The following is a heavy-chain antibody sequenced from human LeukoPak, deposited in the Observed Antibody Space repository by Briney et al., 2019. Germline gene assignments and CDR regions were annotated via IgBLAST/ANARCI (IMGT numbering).Heavy chain of an antibody. J-gene: IGHJ6*03. Sequence: GGSLRLSCAASGFTFSNYGMNWVRQAPGKGLGWVSYISSSGSTIYYADSVKGRFTISRDNAENSLYLQMNSLRAEDTAVYYCARGPYASGTYGRRGWVHYMDVWGKGTTVTISS. V-gene: IGHV3-48*04. CDR1: GFTFSNYG. CDR2: ISSSGSTI. CDR3: ARGPYASGTYGRRGWVHYMDV. D-gene: IGHD3-10*01.